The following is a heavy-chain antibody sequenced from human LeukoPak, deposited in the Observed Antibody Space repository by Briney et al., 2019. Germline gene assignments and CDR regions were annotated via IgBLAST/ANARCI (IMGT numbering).Heavy chain of an antibody. CDR1: GFTFSSYW. D-gene: IGHD7-27*01. CDR2: VYYTGST. V-gene: IGHV4-59*01. Sequence: AGGSLRLSCAASGFTFSSYWMSWVRQAPGKGLEWIGYVYYTGSTEYNPSLRSRVTISLEMSKHQFSLNLTSVTAADTAVYYCASNTGTVFDYWGQGALVTVSS. J-gene: IGHJ4*02. CDR3: ASNTGTVFDY.